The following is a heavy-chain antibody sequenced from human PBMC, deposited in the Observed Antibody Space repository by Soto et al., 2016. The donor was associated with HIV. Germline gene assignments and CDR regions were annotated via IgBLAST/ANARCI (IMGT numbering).Heavy chain of an antibody. J-gene: IGHJ4*02. CDR1: GYTFTDYY. V-gene: IGHV1-2*02. Sequence: QVQLVQSGAEVKKPGASVKVSCKASGYTFTDYYIHWVRQAPGQGLEWMGWINPNTGGTNYAQKFQGRVTTTRDTSIRTAYMDLSRLTSADTAVYYCATRIGYSYGFYYFDSWGQGTLVTVSS. D-gene: IGHD5-18*01. CDR3: ATRIGYSYGFYYFDS. CDR2: INPNTGGT.